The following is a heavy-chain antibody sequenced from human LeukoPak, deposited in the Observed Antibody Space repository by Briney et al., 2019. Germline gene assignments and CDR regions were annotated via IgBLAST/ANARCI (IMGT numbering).Heavy chain of an antibody. D-gene: IGHD3-9*01. CDR2: ISSSSNTI. CDR1: GFTFSSFG. V-gene: IGHV3-48*04. CDR3: ARGRRASYDILTGYFGVFDY. Sequence: PGGSLRLSCAASGFTFSSFGMNWVRQAPGKGLEWVSYISSSSNTIYYADSVKGRFTISRDNAKNSLYLQMNSLRAEDTALYYCARGRRASYDILTGYFGVFDYWGQGTLVTVSS. J-gene: IGHJ4*02.